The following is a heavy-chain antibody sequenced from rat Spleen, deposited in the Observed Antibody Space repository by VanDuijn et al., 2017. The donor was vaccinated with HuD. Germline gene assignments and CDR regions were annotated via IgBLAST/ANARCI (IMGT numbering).Heavy chain of an antibody. V-gene: IGHV2-13*01. Sequence: QVQLKESGPGLVQPSQTLSLTCTVSGFSLSNYGVIWVRQPPGKGLEWMGVIWCNGGTDYNSAIKSRLSISRDTSKSQVFLKMNSLETEDTAMYFCAILYYGYTAFDYWGQGVMVTVSS. D-gene: IGHD1-9*01. CDR2: IWCNGGT. CDR3: AILYYGYTAFDY. CDR1: GFSLSNYG. J-gene: IGHJ2*01.